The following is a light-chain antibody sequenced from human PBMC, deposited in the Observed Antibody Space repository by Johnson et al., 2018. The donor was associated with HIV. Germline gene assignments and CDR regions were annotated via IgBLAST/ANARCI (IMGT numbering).Light chain of an antibody. Sequence: QSVLTQPPSVSAAPGQTVTISCSGSSSNVGLNYVSWYQQLPGTAPKLLIYQNNKRPSGIPDRFSGPKSGPSATLGITGLQTGVEADYYGGTWDSRLSAGLPYVFGTGTKVTVL. V-gene: IGLV1-51*02. CDR1: SSNVGLNY. CDR2: QNN. J-gene: IGLJ1*01. CDR3: GTWDSRLSAGLPYV.